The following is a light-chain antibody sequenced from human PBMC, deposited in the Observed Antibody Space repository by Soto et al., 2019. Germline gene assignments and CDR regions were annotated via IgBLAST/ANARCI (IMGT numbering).Light chain of an antibody. CDR2: GNR. V-gene: IGLV1-40*01. CDR1: SSNIGAGYD. J-gene: IGLJ2*01. Sequence: QSVLTQPPSVSRAPGQRVTISCTGSSSNIGAGYDVHWYQQLPGTAPKLLIHGNRNRPSGVPDRFSGSKSGTSASLAITGLQAEDEADYYCQSYDSSLSGSVFGGGTKLTVL. CDR3: QSYDSSLSGSV.